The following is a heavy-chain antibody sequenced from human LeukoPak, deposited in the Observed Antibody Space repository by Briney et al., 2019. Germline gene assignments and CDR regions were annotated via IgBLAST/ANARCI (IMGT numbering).Heavy chain of an antibody. CDR2: LYHSGSN. CDR3: AGRSWYYYYYGMDV. V-gene: IGHV4-34*01. J-gene: IGHJ6*04. Sequence: SETLSLSWAVYGGSFSGYYWSWIRSPPGKGLEWIGELYHSGSNNYNPTLKSRVTISVDTSKNQFSLKLSSVTAADTAVYYCAGRSWYYYYYGMDVWGKGTTVTVSS. CDR1: GGSFSGYY. D-gene: IGHD6-13*01.